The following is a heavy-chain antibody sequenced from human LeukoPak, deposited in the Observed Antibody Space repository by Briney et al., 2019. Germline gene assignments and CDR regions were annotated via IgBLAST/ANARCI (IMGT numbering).Heavy chain of an antibody. J-gene: IGHJ4*02. D-gene: IGHD5-12*01. CDR2: ITGSDDAT. CDR1: GFTFSSAA. V-gene: IGHV3-23*01. Sequence: GGSLRLSCAASGFTFSSAAMTWVRQAPGKGLEWVSAITGSDDATYYADSVKGRFTISRDFSRNTVGLQMNSLRTEDTAIYYCAKGPPLHSGYHPDYWGQGTLVTVSS. CDR3: AKGPPLHSGYHPDY.